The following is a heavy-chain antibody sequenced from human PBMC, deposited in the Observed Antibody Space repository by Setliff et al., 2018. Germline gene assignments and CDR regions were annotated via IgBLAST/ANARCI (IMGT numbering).Heavy chain of an antibody. CDR2: IITSTGKT. D-gene: IGHD2-2*01. V-gene: IGHV1-18*01. J-gene: IGHJ3*01. CDR1: GYTFTNFG. Sequence: ASVKVSCKASGYTFTNFGFHWLRQAPGQGLEWMAMIITSTGKTSYAQKFQGRVTVTTDTYTGTGYMELRSLRSDDTAMYFCARFGGSCSSSSCYASDLWGQGKMVTVSS. CDR3: ARFGGSCSSSSCYASDL.